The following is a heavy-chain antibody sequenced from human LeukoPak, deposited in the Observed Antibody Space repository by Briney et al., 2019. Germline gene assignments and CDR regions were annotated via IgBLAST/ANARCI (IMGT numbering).Heavy chain of an antibody. CDR3: AKCGNSGCHLIDY. J-gene: IGHJ4*02. CDR2: ISGRTGST. Sequence: PGGSLRLSCAVSGFTFSTNAMSWVRQAPGKGLEWVSAISGRTGSTYYSDSVKGRFTISRDNSKSTLYLQMDSLRAEDTAVYYCAKCGNSGCHLIDYWGQGTLVTVSS. D-gene: IGHD5-12*01. V-gene: IGHV3-23*01. CDR1: GFTFSTNA.